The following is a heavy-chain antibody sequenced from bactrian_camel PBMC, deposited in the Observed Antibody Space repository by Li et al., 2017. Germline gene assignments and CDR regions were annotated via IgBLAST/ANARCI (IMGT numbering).Heavy chain of an antibody. V-gene: IGHV3S54*01. D-gene: IGHD1*01. CDR3: AARSVGWCLQMYQER. CDR1: GYDYVTNC. CDR2: VYTGDDST. Sequence: HVQLVESGGGSVQAGGSLTLSCDISGYDYVTNCMGWFHQAPEKEREGVAAVYTGDDSTYYSDSVKGRFTISEDSAKNILYLQMHSLKPEDTAMYYCAARSVGWCLQMYQERWGQGTQVTVS. J-gene: IGHJ4*01.